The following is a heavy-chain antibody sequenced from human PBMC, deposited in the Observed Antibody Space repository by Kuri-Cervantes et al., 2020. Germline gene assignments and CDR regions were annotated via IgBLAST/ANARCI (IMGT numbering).Heavy chain of an antibody. V-gene: IGHV3-30-3*01. CDR2: ISYDGSNK. J-gene: IGHJ6*02. Sequence: GESLKISCAASGFTFSSYAMHWVCQAPGKGLEWVAVISYDGSNKYYADSVKGRFTISRDNSKNTLYLQMNSLRAEDTAVYYCARGGMDVWGQGTTVTVSS. CDR3: ARGGMDV. CDR1: GFTFSSYA.